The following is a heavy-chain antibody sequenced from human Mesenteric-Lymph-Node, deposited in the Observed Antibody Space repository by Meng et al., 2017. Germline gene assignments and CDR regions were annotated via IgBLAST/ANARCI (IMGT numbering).Heavy chain of an antibody. CDR3: TRDFDWSSAS. J-gene: IGHJ4*02. D-gene: IGHD3-9*01. CDR1: GFTFSGHW. CDR2: INPDGSAT. V-gene: IGHV3-74*01. Sequence: GQRVESGASVVQPGGSLRLSCAAPGFTFSGHWMHWVRQAPGKGLAWVSRINPDGSATGYADSVKGRFTVSRDNAKNTLYLQMNSLSAEDTAVYYCTRDFDWSSASWGQGTLVTVSS.